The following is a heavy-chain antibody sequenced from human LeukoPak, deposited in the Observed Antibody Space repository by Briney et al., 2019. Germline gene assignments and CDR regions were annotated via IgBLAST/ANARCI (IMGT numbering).Heavy chain of an antibody. CDR1: GFTYTIFS. CDR2: IDARSGIT. V-gene: IGHV3-48*01. D-gene: IGHD3-3*01. J-gene: IGHJ3*02. CDR3: ARTYDFGRGPPGDAFDN. Sequence: KSGGSLRLSCAASGFTYTIFSLTWVRQAPGKGPEWVSYIDARSGITYYADSVQGRFTISRDDARESVFLQMDGLRVDDTAVYYCARTYDFGRGPPGDAFDNWGPGTWVIVSA.